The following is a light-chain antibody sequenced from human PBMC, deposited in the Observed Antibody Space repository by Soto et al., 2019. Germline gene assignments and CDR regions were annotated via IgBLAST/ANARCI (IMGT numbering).Light chain of an antibody. CDR3: SSYTTRNTLV. J-gene: IGLJ1*01. Sequence: QSVLTQPASVSGSPGQSITSSCTGTSSDFGGYRYVSWYQHHPGKAPKLMIYEVTNRPSGVSNRFSGSKSGNTASLTISGLQAEDEADYYCSSYTTRNTLVFGTGTKVTVL. CDR1: SSDFGGYRY. CDR2: EVT. V-gene: IGLV2-14*01.